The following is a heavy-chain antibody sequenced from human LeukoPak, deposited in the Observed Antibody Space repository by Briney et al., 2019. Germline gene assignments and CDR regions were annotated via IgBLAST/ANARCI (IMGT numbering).Heavy chain of an antibody. V-gene: IGHV1-18*01. D-gene: IGHD1-14*01. CDR1: GYTFTSYG. CDR3: ARGPQYEPLFYYMDV. Sequence: ASVKVSRKASGYTFTSYGISWVRQAPGQGLEWMGWISAYNGNTNYAQKLQGRVTMTTDTSTSTAYMELRSLRSDDTAVYYCARGPQYEPLFYYMDVWGKGTTVTVSS. CDR2: ISAYNGNT. J-gene: IGHJ6*03.